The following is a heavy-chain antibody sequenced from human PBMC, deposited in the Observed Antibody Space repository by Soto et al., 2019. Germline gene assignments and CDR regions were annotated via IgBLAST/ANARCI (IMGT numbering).Heavy chain of an antibody. Sequence: GASGKVSCKASCYTFTSYGIRWVRQAAGQGLEWMGWISAYNGNTNYAQKLQGRVTMTTDTSTSTAYMELRSLRSDDTAVYYCARDEAYLTRRGGYYYYYGIDVWGQGTTVTVSS. J-gene: IGHJ6*02. V-gene: IGHV1-18*01. CDR2: ISAYNGNT. CDR1: CYTFTSYG. D-gene: IGHD3-16*01. CDR3: ARDEAYLTRRGGYYYYYGIDV.